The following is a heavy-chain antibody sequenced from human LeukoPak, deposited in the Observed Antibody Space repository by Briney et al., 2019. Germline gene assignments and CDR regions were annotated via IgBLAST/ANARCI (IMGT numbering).Heavy chain of an antibody. CDR3: AREWTGFDY. CDR1: GFTFSSYA. D-gene: IGHD3/OR15-3a*01. V-gene: IGHV3-66*01. J-gene: IGHJ4*02. Sequence: GGSLRLSCAASGFTFSSYAMNWVRQAPGKGLEWVSVIYSGGSTYYADSVKARFIISRDNSKNTLYLQMNSLRAEDTAVYYCAREWTGFDYWGQGTLVTVSS. CDR2: IYSGGST.